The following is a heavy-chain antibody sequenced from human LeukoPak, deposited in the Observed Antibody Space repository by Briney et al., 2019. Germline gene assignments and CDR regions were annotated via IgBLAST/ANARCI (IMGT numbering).Heavy chain of an antibody. CDR3: ARLWFGESSSFDY. CDR1: GYTFTSYG. Sequence: ASVKVSCKASGYTFTSYGISWVRQAPGQGLEWMGWISADTGNTNYVQKLQGRVTMTTATTTSTAYMALRTLRSDDTAVYYCARLWFGESSSFDYWGQGPLVTASS. V-gene: IGHV1-18*01. CDR2: ISADTGNT. D-gene: IGHD3-10*01. J-gene: IGHJ4*02.